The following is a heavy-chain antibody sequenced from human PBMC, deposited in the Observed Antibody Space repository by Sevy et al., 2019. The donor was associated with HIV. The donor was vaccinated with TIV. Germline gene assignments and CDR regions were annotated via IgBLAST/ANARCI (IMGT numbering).Heavy chain of an antibody. V-gene: IGHV3-30*18. D-gene: IGHD6-13*01. CDR3: AKDRSGSWSVDY. CDR2: ISYDEKNE. CDR1: GFTFYNYG. Sequence: GGSLRLSCAGSGFTFYNYGIHWVRQAPGKGLEWVTMISYDEKNENYADSVKGRFTISRDNSKNTVYLQMNSLRPDDTAIYYCAKDRSGSWSVDYWGQGTLVTVSS. J-gene: IGHJ4*02.